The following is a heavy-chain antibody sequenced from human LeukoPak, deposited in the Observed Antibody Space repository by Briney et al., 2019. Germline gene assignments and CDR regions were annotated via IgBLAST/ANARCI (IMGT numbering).Heavy chain of an antibody. CDR2: INPSGGST. J-gene: IGHJ4*02. CDR3: AREGPSTYHFDY. V-gene: IGHV1-46*01. Sequence: ASVKVSCKASGYTFTSYDISWVRQAPGQGREWMGIINPSGGSTSYAQKFQGRVTMTWDTSTSTVYMELSSLTSEDTAVFYCAREGPSTYHFDYWGQGTLVTVSS. CDR1: GYTFTSYD.